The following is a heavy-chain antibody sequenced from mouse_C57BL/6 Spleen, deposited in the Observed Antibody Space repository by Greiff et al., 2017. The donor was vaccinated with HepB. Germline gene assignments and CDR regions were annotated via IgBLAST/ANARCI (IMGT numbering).Heavy chain of an antibody. D-gene: IGHD1-1*01. V-gene: IGHV1-61*01. CDR1: GYTFTSYW. CDR3: ARRGTTGGNY. Sequence: VQLQQPGAELVRPGSSVKLSCKASGYTFTSYWMDWVKQRPGQGLEWIGNIYPSDSETHYNQKFKDKATLTVDKSSSTAYMQLSSLTSEDSAVYYGARRGTTGGNYWGQGTTLTVSS. CDR2: IYPSDSET. J-gene: IGHJ2*01.